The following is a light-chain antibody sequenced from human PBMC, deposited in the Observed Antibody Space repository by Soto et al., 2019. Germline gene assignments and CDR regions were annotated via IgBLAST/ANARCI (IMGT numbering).Light chain of an antibody. Sequence: EIVLTQSPGTLSLSPGERATLSCRASQSVSSSYLAWYQQKPGQAPRLLIYGASNRATGIPDRFSGSGSGIDFTLTISRLEPEDFAVYYCQQYGTSPPITFGQGTRLEIK. V-gene: IGKV3-20*01. CDR1: QSVSSSY. J-gene: IGKJ5*01. CDR3: QQYGTSPPIT. CDR2: GAS.